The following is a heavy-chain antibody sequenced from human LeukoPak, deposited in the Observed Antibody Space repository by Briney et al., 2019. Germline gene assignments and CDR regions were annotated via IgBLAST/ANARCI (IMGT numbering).Heavy chain of an antibody. CDR3: ATHSSVYGSGSYLHY. CDR1: VGSPSIITSY. Sequence: SDTLSLTRAVSVGSPSIITSYCGSGRQPPGKGLGWNRVIYYTGSTYYNPSHKHRVTISVNTSKNQYSLKLSSGTAADTALYYCATHSSVYGSGSYLHYWGQGTLVTVSS. D-gene: IGHD3-10*01. CDR2: IYYTGST. J-gene: IGHJ4*02. V-gene: IGHV4-39*01.